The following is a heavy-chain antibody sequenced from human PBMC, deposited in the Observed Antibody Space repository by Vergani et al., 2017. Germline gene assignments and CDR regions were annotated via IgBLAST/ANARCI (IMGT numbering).Heavy chain of an antibody. CDR3: AGRGGGGRAFDY. J-gene: IGHJ4*02. CDR1: GGSISSSNYH. Sequence: QLQLQESGPGLVKPSETLSLTCNVSGGSISSSNYHWGWVRQPPGKGLEWIGSIDYSGSTYYNPPLKSRATIFVDRSKNQFSLKLTSVTAADTAVFYCAGRGGGGRAFDYWGQGTLVTVSS. V-gene: IGHV4-39*01. CDR2: IDYSGST. D-gene: IGHD3-10*01.